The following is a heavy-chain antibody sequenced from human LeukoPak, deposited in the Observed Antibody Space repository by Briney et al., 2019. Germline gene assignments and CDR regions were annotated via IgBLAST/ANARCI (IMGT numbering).Heavy chain of an antibody. V-gene: IGHV3-48*02. CDR2: ISSSSSPI. Sequence: QPGGSLRLSCAASGFTFSSYSMNWVRQAPGKGLEWVSYISSSSSPIYYADSVKGRFTISRDNAKNSLYLQMNSLRDEDTAVYYCARDFPSGSYLGPDAFDIWGQGTMVTVSS. CDR3: ARDFPSGSYLGPDAFDI. CDR1: GFTFSSYS. J-gene: IGHJ3*02. D-gene: IGHD1-26*01.